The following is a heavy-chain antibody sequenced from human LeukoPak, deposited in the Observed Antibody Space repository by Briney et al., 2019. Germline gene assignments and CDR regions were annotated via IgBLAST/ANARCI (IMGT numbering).Heavy chain of an antibody. CDR2: IWYDGSNK. D-gene: IGHD3-3*01. Sequence: PGGSLRLSCAASGFTFSSYGMHWVRQAPGKGLEWVAVIWYDGSNKYYADSVKGRFTISRDNSKNTLYLQMNSLRAEDTAVYYCGKFSAFWSGLSSWGQGTLVTVSS. V-gene: IGHV3-33*06. CDR3: GKFSAFWSGLSS. J-gene: IGHJ5*02. CDR1: GFTFSSYG.